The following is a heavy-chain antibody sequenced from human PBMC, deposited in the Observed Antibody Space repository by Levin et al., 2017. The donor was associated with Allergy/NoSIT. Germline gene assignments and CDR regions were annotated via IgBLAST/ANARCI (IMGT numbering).Heavy chain of an antibody. J-gene: IGHJ4*02. CDR2: INTGDGSST. Sequence: ETLSLTCAASGFTFSSYWMHWVRHAPGKGLVWVSRINTGDGSSTTYADSVKGRFTISRDNAKNTLYLQMNSLRAEDTAVYYCARSINTQLAIPEYWGQGTLVTVSS. D-gene: IGHD2-2*01. CDR1: GFTFSSYW. V-gene: IGHV3-74*01. CDR3: ARSINTQLAIPEY.